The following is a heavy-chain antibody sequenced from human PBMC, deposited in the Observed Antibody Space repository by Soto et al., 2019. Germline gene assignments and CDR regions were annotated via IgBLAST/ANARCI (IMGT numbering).Heavy chain of an antibody. CDR2: INAGNGNT. V-gene: IGHV1-3*01. Sequence: ASVKFFSTSSESTFTSYGMHWVRQAPGQSLEWMGWINAGNGNTKDSQKFQGRVTITRDTSASTAYMELSSLRSEDTAVYYCARELQGLYYFDYWGVGTLVTVSS. D-gene: IGHD4-4*01. CDR1: ESTFTSYG. J-gene: IGHJ4*02. CDR3: ARELQGLYYFDY.